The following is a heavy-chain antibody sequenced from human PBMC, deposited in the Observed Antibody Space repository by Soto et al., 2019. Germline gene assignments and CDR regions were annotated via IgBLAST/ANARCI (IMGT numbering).Heavy chain of an antibody. CDR3: ARALRDSSGYYFRAQHDAFDI. Sequence: TLSLTCTVSGGSISSGGYYWSWIRQHPGKGLEWIGYIYYSGSTYYNPSLKSRVTISVDTSKNQFSLKLSSVTAADTAVYYCARALRDSSGYYFRAQHDAFDIWGQGTMVTVS. J-gene: IGHJ3*02. D-gene: IGHD3-22*01. CDR2: IYYSGST. V-gene: IGHV4-31*03. CDR1: GGSISSGGYY.